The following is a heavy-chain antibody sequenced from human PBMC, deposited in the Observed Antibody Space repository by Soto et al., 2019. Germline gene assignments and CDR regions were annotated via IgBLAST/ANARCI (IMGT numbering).Heavy chain of an antibody. D-gene: IGHD3-3*01. Sequence: GGSLRLSCAASGFTFSSSWMHWVRQAPGKGLVWVSRVSGGSTYYADSVKGRFTISRDNSKNTLYLQMNSLRAEDTAVYYCARRYYDFWSGSQGGHFDYWGQGTLVTVSS. J-gene: IGHJ4*02. CDR1: GFTFSSSW. CDR2: VSGGST. CDR3: ARRYYDFWSGSQGGHFDY. V-gene: IGHV3-66*04.